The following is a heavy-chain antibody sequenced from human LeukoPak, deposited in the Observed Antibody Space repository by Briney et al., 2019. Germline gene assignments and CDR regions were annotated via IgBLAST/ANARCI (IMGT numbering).Heavy chain of an antibody. J-gene: IGHJ4*02. CDR2: ISSSSSYI. Sequence: GGSLRLSCAASGFTFSSYSMNWVRQAPGKGLEWVSSISSSSSYIYYAGSVKGRFTISRDNAKNSLYLQMNSLRAEDTAVYYCARGITGTRPFDYWGQGTLVTVSS. V-gene: IGHV3-21*01. CDR1: GFTFSSYS. CDR3: ARGITGTRPFDY. D-gene: IGHD1-20*01.